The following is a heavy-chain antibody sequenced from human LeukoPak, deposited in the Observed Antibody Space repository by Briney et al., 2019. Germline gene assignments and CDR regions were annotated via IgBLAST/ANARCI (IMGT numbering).Heavy chain of an antibody. D-gene: IGHD2-2*01. CDR3: ARGQVPAARGYNWFDP. V-gene: IGHV4-34*01. Sequence: SETLSLTCAVYGWSFNDYYWNWIRQPPGKGLEWIGEINARGDTNYNPSLKGRVTISVDTSKEQFSLRLTSMIAADTALYYCARGQVPAARGYNWFDPWGQGTLVTVSS. J-gene: IGHJ5*02. CDR1: GWSFNDYY. CDR2: INARGDT.